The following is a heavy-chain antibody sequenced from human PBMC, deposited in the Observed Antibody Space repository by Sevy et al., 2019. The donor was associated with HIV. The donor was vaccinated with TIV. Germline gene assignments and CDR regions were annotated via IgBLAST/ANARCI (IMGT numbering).Heavy chain of an antibody. Sequence: GGSLRLSCAASGFTFSSYAMHWVRQAPGKGLEWVAVISYDGSNKYYADSVKGRFTISRDNSKNTLYLQMNSLRAEDTAVYYCARSLSPYSYGPFDYLGQGTLVTVSS. CDR2: ISYDGSNK. CDR1: GFTFSSYA. V-gene: IGHV3-30-3*01. D-gene: IGHD5-18*01. CDR3: ARSLSPYSYGPFDY. J-gene: IGHJ4*02.